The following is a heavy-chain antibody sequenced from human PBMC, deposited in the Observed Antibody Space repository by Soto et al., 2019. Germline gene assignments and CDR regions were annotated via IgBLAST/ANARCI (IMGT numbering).Heavy chain of an antibody. CDR2: INPNSGGT. D-gene: IGHD2-15*01. CDR3: ARGGLVVAATYNWFDP. Sequence: ASVKVSCKASGYTFTGYYMHWVRQAPGQGLEWMGWINPNSGGTNYAQKFQGWVTMTRDTSISTAYMELSRLRSDDTAVYYCARGGLVVAATYNWFDPWGQGTLVTVSS. V-gene: IGHV1-2*04. J-gene: IGHJ5*02. CDR1: GYTFTGYY.